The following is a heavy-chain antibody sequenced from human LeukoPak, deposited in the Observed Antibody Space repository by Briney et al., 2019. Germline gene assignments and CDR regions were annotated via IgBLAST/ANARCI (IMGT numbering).Heavy chain of an antibody. CDR3: ARQEYCSGGSCYTWFDP. CDR1: GYSFTSYW. Sequence: GESLKISCKGSGYSFTSYWIGWVRPMPGKGLEYIGIIYPGDSDIRYSPSFQGQVTISADKSISTAYLQWSSLKASDTAMYYCARQEYCSGGSCYTWFDPWGQGTLVTVSS. CDR2: IYPGDSDI. J-gene: IGHJ5*02. V-gene: IGHV5-51*01. D-gene: IGHD2-15*01.